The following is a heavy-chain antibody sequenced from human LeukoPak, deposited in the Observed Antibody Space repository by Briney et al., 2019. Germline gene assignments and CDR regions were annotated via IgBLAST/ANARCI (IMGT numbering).Heavy chain of an antibody. CDR3: ARDEDYGIFVNVDY. CDR2: ISTYNGNT. CDR1: GYSFVLYG. Sequence: ASVKVSCKASGYSFVLYGISWVRQAPGQGPEWMGWISTYNGNTKYAEKFQGRVTMTTDTPTSTAYMELRSLRSDDTAVYYCARDEDYGIFVNVDYWGQGTLVTVSS. J-gene: IGHJ4*02. V-gene: IGHV1-18*01. D-gene: IGHD4-17*01.